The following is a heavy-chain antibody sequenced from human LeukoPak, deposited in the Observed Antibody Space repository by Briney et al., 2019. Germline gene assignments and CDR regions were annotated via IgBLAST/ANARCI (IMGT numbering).Heavy chain of an antibody. Sequence: ASVKVSCKASGYTFTSYYMHWVRQAPGQGLEWMGIINTSGGSTSYAQKFQGRVTMTRDTSTSTVYMERSSLRSGDTAVYFCARDPLMGATFFDYWGAGSLVTVSS. CDR2: INTSGGST. V-gene: IGHV1-46*01. J-gene: IGHJ4*02. D-gene: IGHD1-26*01. CDR1: GYTFTSYY. CDR3: ARDPLMGATFFDY.